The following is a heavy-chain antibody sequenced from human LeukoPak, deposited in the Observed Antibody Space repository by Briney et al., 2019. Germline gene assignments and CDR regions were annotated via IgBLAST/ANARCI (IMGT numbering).Heavy chain of an antibody. Sequence: ASVKVSCKASGYTFTGYYMHWVRQAPGRGLEWMGWINPNSGGTNYAQKFQGRVTMTRDTSISTAYMELSRLRSDDTAVYYCAREDGSGSYSRGVYWGQGTLVTVSS. CDR3: AREDGSGSYSRGVY. V-gene: IGHV1-2*02. CDR1: GYTFTGYY. J-gene: IGHJ4*02. CDR2: INPNSGGT. D-gene: IGHD3-10*01.